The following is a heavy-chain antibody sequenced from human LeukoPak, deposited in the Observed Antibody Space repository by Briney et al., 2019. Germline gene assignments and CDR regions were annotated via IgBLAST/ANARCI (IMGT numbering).Heavy chain of an antibody. CDR1: GFTSSSYS. V-gene: IGHV3-21*01. CDR3: AREVSGVVLMVYASYYMDV. J-gene: IGHJ6*03. Sequence: GGSLRLSCAAPGFTSSSYSMNWVRQAPGKGLEWVSSISSSSSYIYYADSVKGRFTISRDNAKNSLYLQMNSLRAEDTAVYYCAREVSGVVLMVYASYYMDVWGKGTTVTVSS. D-gene: IGHD2-8*01. CDR2: ISSSSSYI.